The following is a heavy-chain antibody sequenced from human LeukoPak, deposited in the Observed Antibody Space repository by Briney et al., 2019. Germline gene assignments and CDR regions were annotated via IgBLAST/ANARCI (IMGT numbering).Heavy chain of an antibody. J-gene: IGHJ4*02. CDR1: GYTFTSYY. CDR3: ARDQEGFDY. V-gene: IGHV1-46*01. Sequence: GASVKVSCKASGYTFTSYYMHWVRQAPGQGLEWMGIINPRDGSTSYAQRFQDRVTVTRDTSTSTVHMELSGLRAEDTALYYCARDQEGFDYWGQGTLVTVSS. CDR2: INPRDGST.